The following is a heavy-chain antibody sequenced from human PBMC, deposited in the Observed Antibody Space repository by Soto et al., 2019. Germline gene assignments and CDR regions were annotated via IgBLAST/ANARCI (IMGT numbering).Heavy chain of an antibody. D-gene: IGHD6-6*01. CDR2: ISGSGGST. CDR3: ANSFLSIAARGAYDY. CDR1: GFTFSSYA. J-gene: IGHJ4*02. V-gene: IGHV3-23*01. Sequence: GGSLRLSCAASGFTFSSYAMSWVRQAPGKGLEWVSAISGSGGSTYYADSVKGRFTISRDNSKNTLYLQMNSLRAEDTAVYYCANSFLSIAARGAYDYWGQGTLVTVSS.